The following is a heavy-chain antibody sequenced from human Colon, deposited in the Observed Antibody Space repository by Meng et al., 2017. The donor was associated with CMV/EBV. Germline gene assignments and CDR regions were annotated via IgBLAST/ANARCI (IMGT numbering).Heavy chain of an antibody. CDR1: GGSISGYQ. D-gene: IGHD7-27*01. J-gene: IGHJ4*02. CDR3: ARDNMGILDY. CDR2: SSGSA. Sequence: SETLSLTCSVSGGSISGYQWAWVRQAPGKGLEWIGHSSGSATYNPSLKSRVTISVDASKRQFSLNVNFVTAADTALYFCARDNMGILDYWGQGALVTVSS. V-gene: IGHV4-59*01.